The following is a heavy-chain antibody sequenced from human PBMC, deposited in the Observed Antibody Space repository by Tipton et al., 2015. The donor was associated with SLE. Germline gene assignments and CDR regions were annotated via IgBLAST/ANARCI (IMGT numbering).Heavy chain of an antibody. D-gene: IGHD3-22*01. V-gene: IGHV4-39*07. CDR1: GGSISSSLYY. CDR2: IYFSGSP. Sequence: TLSLTCTVSGGSISSSLYYWGWIRQSPGKGLEWIGSIYFSGSPYYESSLKSRVTISVDTSKNQFSLKLSSVTAADTAVYYCARHYDSTGFGRDTWFDPWGQGTLVTVSS. J-gene: IGHJ5*02. CDR3: ARHYDSTGFGRDTWFDP.